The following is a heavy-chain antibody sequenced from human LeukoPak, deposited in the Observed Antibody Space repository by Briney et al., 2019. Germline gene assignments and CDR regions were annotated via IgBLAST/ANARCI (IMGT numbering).Heavy chain of an antibody. CDR3: AELGITMIGGV. J-gene: IGHJ6*04. D-gene: IGHD3-10*02. V-gene: IGHV3-48*03. Sequence: PGGSLRLSCAASGFTFSSYEMNWVRQAPGKGVEWVSYISSSGSTIYYADSVKGRFTISRDNAKNSLYLQMNSVRAEDTAVYYCAELGITMIGGVWGKGTTVTISS. CDR2: ISSSGSTI. CDR1: GFTFSSYE.